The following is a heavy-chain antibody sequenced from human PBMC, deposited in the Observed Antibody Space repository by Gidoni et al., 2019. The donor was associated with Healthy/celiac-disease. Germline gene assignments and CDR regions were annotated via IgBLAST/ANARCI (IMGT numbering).Heavy chain of an antibody. V-gene: IGHV1-58*01. CDR2: IVVGSGNT. J-gene: IGHJ3*02. CDR3: AADLYCSGGSCYPDAFDI. CDR1: GFTFTSSA. Sequence: QMQLVQSGPEVKKPGTSVKVSCKASGFTFTSSAVQWVRHARGQRLEWIGWIVVGSGNTNYAQKFQERVTITRDMSTSTAYMELSSLRSEDTAVYYCAADLYCSGGSCYPDAFDIWGQGTMVTVSS. D-gene: IGHD2-15*01.